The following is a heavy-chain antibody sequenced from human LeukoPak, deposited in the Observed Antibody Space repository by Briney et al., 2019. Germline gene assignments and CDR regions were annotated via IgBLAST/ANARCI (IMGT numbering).Heavy chain of an antibody. J-gene: IGHJ4*02. D-gene: IGHD3-3*01. CDR3: ARVTNVLRFLEWLPAVYYFDY. Sequence: PSETLSLTCTVSGGSVSSGSHYWSWIRQPPGKGLEWIGYIYYSGSTNYNPSLKSRVTISVDTSKNQFSLKLSSVTAADTAVYYCARVTNVLRFLEWLPAVYYFDYWGQGTLVTVSS. CDR1: GGSVSSGSHY. V-gene: IGHV4-61*01. CDR2: IYYSGST.